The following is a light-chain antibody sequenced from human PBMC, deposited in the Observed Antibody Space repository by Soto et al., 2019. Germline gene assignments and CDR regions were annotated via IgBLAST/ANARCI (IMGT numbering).Light chain of an antibody. Sequence: PGERATLSCRASQSVHTHLAWYQQKAGQAPRLLIYDASNRATGIPARFSGSGSGTDFTLTISSLEPEDCAVYYCQQRSNWPPYTFGQGTKLEIK. J-gene: IGKJ2*01. CDR2: DAS. CDR1: QSVHTH. CDR3: QQRSNWPPYT. V-gene: IGKV3-11*01.